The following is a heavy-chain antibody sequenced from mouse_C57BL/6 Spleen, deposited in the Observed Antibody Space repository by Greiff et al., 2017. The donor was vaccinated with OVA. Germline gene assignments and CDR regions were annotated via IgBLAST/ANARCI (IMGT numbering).Heavy chain of an antibody. CDR3: ARVGYGYDPYYAAMDY. V-gene: IGHV1-64*01. CDR2: IHPNSGST. CDR1: GYTFTSYW. J-gene: IGHJ4*01. Sequence: VQLQQPGAELVKPGASVKLSCKASGYTFTSYWMHWVKQRPGQGLEWIGMIHPNSGSTNYNEKFKSKATLTVDKSSSTAYMQLSSLTSEDSAVYDGARVGYGYDPYYAAMDYWGQGTSVTVSS. D-gene: IGHD2-2*01.